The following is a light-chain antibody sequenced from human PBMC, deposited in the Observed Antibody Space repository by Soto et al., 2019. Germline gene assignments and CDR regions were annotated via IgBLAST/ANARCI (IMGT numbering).Light chain of an antibody. J-gene: IGKJ1*01. CDR1: HGINNY. CDR3: QQYYTWPRT. Sequence: EIVMTQSPATLSVSPGERATLSCRASHGINNYVAWFQQKPGQAPRLLIYGASTRATAIPARFSGSGSGTEFTLSISSLQSEDFAVYYCQQYYTWPRTFGQGTKVETK. V-gene: IGKV3-15*01. CDR2: GAS.